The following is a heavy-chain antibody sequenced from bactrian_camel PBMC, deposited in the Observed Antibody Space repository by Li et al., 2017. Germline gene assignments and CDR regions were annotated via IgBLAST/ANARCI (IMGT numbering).Heavy chain of an antibody. J-gene: IGHJ4*01. CDR2: ISTNGGNT. Sequence: HVQLVESGGGSVQAGGSLSLSCASWGHTNGNNCMAWFRQAPGQEREGVAAISTNGGNTYYADSVKGRFTISHDSAKNTVYLQMNSLKAEDTGMYYCAAQRYLVGCGVWSAYKYWGQGTQVTVS. V-gene: IGHV3-3*01. CDR3: AAQRYLVGCGVWSAYKY. D-gene: IGHD3*01. CDR1: GHTNGNNC.